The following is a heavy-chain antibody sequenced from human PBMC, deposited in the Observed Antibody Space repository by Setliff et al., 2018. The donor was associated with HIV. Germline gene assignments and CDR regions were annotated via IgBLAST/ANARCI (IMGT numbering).Heavy chain of an antibody. D-gene: IGHD3-10*01. J-gene: IGHJ4*02. V-gene: IGHV3-23*01. Sequence: SLRLSCAASGFTFSSYAMSWVRQAPGKGLEWVSAISGSGGSTYYADSVKGRFTISRDNSKNTLYLQMNSLRAEDTAVYYCARWHPPYGFWEEDYWGQGTLVTVSS. CDR1: GFTFSSYA. CDR3: ARWHPPYGFWEEDY. CDR2: ISGSGGST.